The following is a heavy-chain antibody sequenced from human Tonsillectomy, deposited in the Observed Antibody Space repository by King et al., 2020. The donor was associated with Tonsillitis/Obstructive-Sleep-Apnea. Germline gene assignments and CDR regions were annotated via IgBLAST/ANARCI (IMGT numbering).Heavy chain of an antibody. CDR2: IYYSGST. V-gene: IGHV4-39*01. Sequence: LPLPESGPGLVKPSETLSLTCTVSGGSISSSSYYWGWIRQPPGKGLEWLRSIYYSGSTYYNPSLKSRVTISVDTSNNQFSLKLSSVTAAETAVFYCARHTGGGASYYFEYWGQGTLVTVSS. CDR1: GGSISSSSYY. CDR3: ARHTGGGASYYFEY. J-gene: IGHJ4*02. D-gene: IGHD3-16*01.